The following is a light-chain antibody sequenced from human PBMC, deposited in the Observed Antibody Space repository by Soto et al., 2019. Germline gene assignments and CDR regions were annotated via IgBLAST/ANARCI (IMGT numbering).Light chain of an antibody. CDR1: QSVTSNY. Sequence: EIVLTQSPATLSLSPGDRATLSCGASQSVTSNYLAWYQHKPGLAPRLLIYDAFARATGIPDRFSGSASWADVALAISRLEPEDFAVYYCQQYGSSCQTVGRGNKVEI. CDR3: QQYGSSCQT. V-gene: IGKV3D-20*01. J-gene: IGKJ1*01. CDR2: DAF.